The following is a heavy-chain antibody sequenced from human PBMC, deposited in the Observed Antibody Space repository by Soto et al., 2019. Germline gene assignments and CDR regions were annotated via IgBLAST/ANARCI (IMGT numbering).Heavy chain of an antibody. CDR3: VREMCTRSGPQNFFDY. CDR1: GYTFTSYG. Sequence: QVQLVQSEGELRQPGASVTVSCRASGYTFTSYGIIWVRQAPGQGLEWMGYISPNSGATTYAQNLQGRLTLTTDTSTSTAYMELRSPSSDDTAIYYCVREMCTRSGPQNFFDYWGLGALVTVSS. J-gene: IGHJ4*02. CDR2: ISPNSGAT. D-gene: IGHD6-25*01. V-gene: IGHV1-18*01.